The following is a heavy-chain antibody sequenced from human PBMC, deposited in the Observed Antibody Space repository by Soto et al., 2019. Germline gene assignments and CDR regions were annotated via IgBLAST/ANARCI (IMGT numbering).Heavy chain of an antibody. CDR1: GYTFTSYG. CDR2: ISAYNGNT. CDR3: ARTLYYYDSSGYSFDP. V-gene: IGHV1-18*01. J-gene: IGHJ5*02. Sequence: ASVKVSCKASGYTFTSYGISWVRQAPGQGLEWMGWISAYNGNTNYAQKLQGRVTMTTDTSTSTAYMELRSLRSDDTAVYYCARTLYYYDSSGYSFDPWGQGTLVTVSS. D-gene: IGHD3-22*01.